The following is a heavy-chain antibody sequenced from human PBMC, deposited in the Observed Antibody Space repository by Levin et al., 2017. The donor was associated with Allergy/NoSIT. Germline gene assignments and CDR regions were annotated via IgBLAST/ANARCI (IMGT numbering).Heavy chain of an antibody. Sequence: GESLKISCAASGFTFSSYAMSWVRLAPGKGLEWVSAISGSGGSTYYADSVKGRFTISRDNSKNTLYLQMNSLRAEDTAVYYCAKGGYCSGGSCYDNYWGQGTLVTVSS. D-gene: IGHD2-15*01. CDR1: GFTFSSYA. J-gene: IGHJ4*02. CDR3: AKGGYCSGGSCYDNY. CDR2: ISGSGGST. V-gene: IGHV3-23*01.